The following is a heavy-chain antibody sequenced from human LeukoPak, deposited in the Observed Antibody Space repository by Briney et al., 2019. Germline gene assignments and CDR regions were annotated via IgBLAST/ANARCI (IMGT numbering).Heavy chain of an antibody. Sequence: SETLSLTCAVYGGSFSGYYWSWIRQPPGKGLEWIGEINHSGSTNYNPSLKSRVTISVDTSKNQFSLKLSSVTAADTAVYYCARGISPELPAAPGAHNWFDPWGQGTLVTVSS. V-gene: IGHV4-34*01. D-gene: IGHD1-14*01. J-gene: IGHJ5*02. CDR2: INHSGST. CDR3: ARGISPELPAAPGAHNWFDP. CDR1: GGSFSGYY.